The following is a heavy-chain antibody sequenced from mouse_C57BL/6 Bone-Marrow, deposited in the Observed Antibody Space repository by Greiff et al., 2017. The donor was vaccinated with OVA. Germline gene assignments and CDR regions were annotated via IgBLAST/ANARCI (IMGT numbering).Heavy chain of an antibody. D-gene: IGHD1-1*01. Sequence: EVQRVESGGGLVQSGRSLRLSCATSGFTFSDFYMEWVRQAPGKGLEWIAASRNKANDYTTEYSASVKGRFIVSRDTSQSILYLQMNALRAEDTAIYYCARDYYYGSSGMDYWGQGTSVTVSS. CDR3: ARDYYYGSSGMDY. J-gene: IGHJ4*01. CDR1: GFTFSDFY. CDR2: SRNKANDYTT. V-gene: IGHV7-1*01.